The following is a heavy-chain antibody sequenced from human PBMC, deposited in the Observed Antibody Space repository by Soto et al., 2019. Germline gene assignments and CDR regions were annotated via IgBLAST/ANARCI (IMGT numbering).Heavy chain of an antibody. CDR1: GYSFSVDV. V-gene: IGHV1-18*01. CDR2: INPSDGNR. J-gene: IGHJ4*02. D-gene: IGHD3-22*01. CDR3: ARDRLRGYDSSGFYS. Sequence: SVKGACKASGYSFSVDVVNWVRQTPGQGLEWMGWINPSDGNRNFAQKFEDRVTMTTATSTNTVFLELRSLKSDDTAIYYCARDRLRGYDSSGFYSWGQGTMVTVSS.